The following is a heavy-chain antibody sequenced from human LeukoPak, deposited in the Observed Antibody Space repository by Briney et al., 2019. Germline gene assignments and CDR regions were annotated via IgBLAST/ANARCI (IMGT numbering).Heavy chain of an antibody. J-gene: IGHJ4*02. CDR2: IYYSGNT. CDR3: AGREGDFWSGYKSEHPFDY. V-gene: IGHV4-39*01. Sequence: PSETLSLTCTVSGGSSSSSSYYWAWIRHPPGKGLEWIGSIYYSGNTYYNPSLKSRVTIYVDASKNQFSLKLRSVTAADTDVYYCAGREGDFWSGYKSEHPFDYWGQGTLVTVSS. D-gene: IGHD3-3*01. CDR1: GGSSSSSSYY.